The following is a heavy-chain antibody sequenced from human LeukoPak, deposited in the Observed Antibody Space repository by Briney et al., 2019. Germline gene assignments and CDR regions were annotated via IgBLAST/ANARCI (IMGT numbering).Heavy chain of an antibody. CDR2: ISGNGGST. J-gene: IGHJ4*02. V-gene: IGHV3-23*01. CDR3: AKLNGHYYDSSGYFDY. D-gene: IGHD3-22*01. Sequence: GGSLRLSCEASGFTFSSYAMSWVRQAPGKGLEWVSAISGNGGSTYYADSVRGRFTISRDISKNTLYLQMNSLRAEDTAVYYCAKLNGHYYDSSGYFDYWGQGTLVTVSS. CDR1: GFTFSSYA.